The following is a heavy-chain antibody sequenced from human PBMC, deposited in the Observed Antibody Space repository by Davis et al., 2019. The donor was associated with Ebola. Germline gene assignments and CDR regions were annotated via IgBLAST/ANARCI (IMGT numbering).Heavy chain of an antibody. CDR2: MSYDGKFE. CDR3: AKDKNYDFWSGYPHDAFDI. D-gene: IGHD3-3*01. Sequence: GESLKISCAASEFTFSNYAMHWVRQAPGKGLEWVAIMSYDGKFESYSDSVKGRFTISRDNSKNTLYLQMKSLRAEDTAIYYCAKDKNYDFWSGYPHDAFDIWGQGTMVTVSS. V-gene: IGHV3-30*04. CDR1: EFTFSNYA. J-gene: IGHJ3*02.